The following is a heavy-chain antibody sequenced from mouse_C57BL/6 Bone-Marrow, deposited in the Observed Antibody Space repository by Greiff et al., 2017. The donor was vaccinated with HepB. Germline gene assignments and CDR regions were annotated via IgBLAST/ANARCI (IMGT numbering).Heavy chain of an antibody. V-gene: IGHV1-82*01. CDR1: GYAFSSSW. CDR2: IYPGDGDT. Sequence: QVQLQQSGPELVKPGASVKISCKASGYAFSSSWMNWVKQRPGKGLEWIGRIYPGDGDTNYNGKFKGKATLTAYKSSSTAYMQLSSLTSEDSAVYFCAREGNSYGSSYYFDYWGQGTTLTVSS. D-gene: IGHD1-1*01. CDR3: AREGNSYGSSYYFDY. J-gene: IGHJ2*01.